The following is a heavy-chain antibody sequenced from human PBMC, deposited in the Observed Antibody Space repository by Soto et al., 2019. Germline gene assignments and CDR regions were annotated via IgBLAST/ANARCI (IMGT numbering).Heavy chain of an antibody. CDR2: ISGSGGST. J-gene: IGHJ6*03. D-gene: IGHD7-27*01. CDR1: GFTFSSYA. V-gene: IGHV3-23*01. Sequence: GGSLRLSCAASGFTFSSYAMSWVRQAPGKGLEWVSAISGSGGSTYYADSVKGRFTISRDNSKNTLYLQMNSLRAEDTAVYYCAKGPAWGSDYYYYMDVWGQGTTVTVSS. CDR3: AKGPAWGSDYYYYMDV.